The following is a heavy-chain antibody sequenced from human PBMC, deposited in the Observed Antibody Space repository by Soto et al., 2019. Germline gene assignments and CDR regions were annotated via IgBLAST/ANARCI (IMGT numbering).Heavy chain of an antibody. CDR2: IDDGSGT. Sequence: GGSLRLSCAASEFTVSNHWMHWVRQVPGKGLVWVARIDDGSGTSYADSVKGRFTISRDNAKNTLYLQMDSLRVEDTAVYYCGTVFDRWGQETLVTVSS. J-gene: IGHJ4*02. V-gene: IGHV3-74*01. CDR1: EFTVSNHW. CDR3: GTVFDR.